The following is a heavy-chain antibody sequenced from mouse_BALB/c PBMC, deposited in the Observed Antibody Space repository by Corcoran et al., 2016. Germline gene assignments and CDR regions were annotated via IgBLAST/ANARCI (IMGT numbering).Heavy chain of an antibody. CDR1: GYTFTDYN. CDR2: INPNNGGT. V-gene: IGHV1-18*01. CDR3: ARRLGRGAWFAY. Sequence: EVLLQQSGPELVKPGASVKIPCKASGYTFTDYNMDWVKQSHGKSLEWIGDINPNNGGTIYNQKFKGKATLTVDKSSSTAYMELRSLTSEDTVVYYCARRLGRGAWFAYWGQGTLVTVSA. J-gene: IGHJ3*01. D-gene: IGHD4-1*01.